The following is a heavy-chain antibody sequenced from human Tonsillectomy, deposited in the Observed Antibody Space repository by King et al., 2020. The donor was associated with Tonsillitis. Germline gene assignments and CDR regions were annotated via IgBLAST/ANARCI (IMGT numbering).Heavy chain of an antibody. CDR2: IRYDGSNK. CDR3: AKDQCSGYPLYGMDV. V-gene: IGHV3-30*02. Sequence: VQLVESGGGVVQPGGSLRLSCAASGFTFSSYGMHWVREAPGKGLEWVAFIRYDGSNKYYADSVKGRFTISRDNSKNTLYLQMNSLRAEDTAVYYCAKDQCSGYPLYGMDVWGQGTTVTVSS. D-gene: IGHD5-12*01. J-gene: IGHJ6*02. CDR1: GFTFSSYG.